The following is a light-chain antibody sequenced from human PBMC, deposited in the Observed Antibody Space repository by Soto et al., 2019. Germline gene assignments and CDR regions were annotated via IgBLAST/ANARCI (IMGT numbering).Light chain of an antibody. V-gene: IGLV1-47*02. CDR2: NNN. CDR1: NSNIGSKY. Sequence: QSVLTQSASASGTPGQRVTISCSGSNSNIGSKYVYWFQQLPGSAPKVLIYNNNERPSGVPDRFSGSKSGTSASLAISGLRSEDEADYYCASWDNNLSGWVFGGGTNLTVL. J-gene: IGLJ3*02. CDR3: ASWDNNLSGWV.